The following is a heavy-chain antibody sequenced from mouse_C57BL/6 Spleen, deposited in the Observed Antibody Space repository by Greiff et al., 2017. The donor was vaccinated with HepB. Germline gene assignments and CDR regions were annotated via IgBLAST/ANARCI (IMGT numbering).Heavy chain of an antibody. CDR3: AKAYYTLYYFDY. Sequence: EVQVVESGGGLVKPGGSLKLSCAASGFTFSDYGMHWVRQAPEKGLEWVAYISSGSSTIYYADTVKGRFTISRDNAKNTLFLQMTSLRSEDTAMYYCAKAYYTLYYFDYWGQGTTLTVSS. CDR1: GFTFSDYG. V-gene: IGHV5-17*01. J-gene: IGHJ2*01. CDR2: ISSGSSTI. D-gene: IGHD2-12*01.